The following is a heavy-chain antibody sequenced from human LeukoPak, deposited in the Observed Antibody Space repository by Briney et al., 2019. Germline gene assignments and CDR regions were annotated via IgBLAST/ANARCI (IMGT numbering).Heavy chain of an antibody. Sequence: GGSLRLSCAASGFTFSSYAMHWVRQAPGKGLEWVAVISYDGSNKYYADSVKGRFTISRDNSKNTLYLQMNSLRAEDTAVYYCARDQWGGDYGLGYWGQGTLVTVSS. D-gene: IGHD4-17*01. CDR1: GFTFSSYA. V-gene: IGHV3-30*14. CDR2: ISYDGSNK. CDR3: ARDQWGGDYGLGY. J-gene: IGHJ4*02.